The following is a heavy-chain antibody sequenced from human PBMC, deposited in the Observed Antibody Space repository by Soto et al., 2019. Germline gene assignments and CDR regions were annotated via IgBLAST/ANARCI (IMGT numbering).Heavy chain of an antibody. CDR2: SNHSGST. CDR3: ARGITYYYASGSYSPGGRDAFDI. Sequence: QVQLQQWGAGLLKPSETLSLTCAVYGGSFSGYFWSWIRQPPGKGLERIGESNHSGSTNYNPSLKRRVTISVDTSKSQFSLKLSSVTAADTAVYYCARGITYYYASGSYSPGGRDAFDIWGQGTMVTVSS. J-gene: IGHJ3*02. CDR1: GGSFSGYF. D-gene: IGHD3-10*01. V-gene: IGHV4-34*01.